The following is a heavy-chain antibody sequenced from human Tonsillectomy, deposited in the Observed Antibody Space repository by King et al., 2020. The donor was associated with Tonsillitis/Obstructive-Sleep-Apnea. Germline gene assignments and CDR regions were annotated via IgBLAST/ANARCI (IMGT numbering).Heavy chain of an antibody. D-gene: IGHD3-10*02. CDR2: ISRSSSYT. CDR3: ARDSVDGRDYYYMDV. Sequence: VQLVESGGGLVKPGGSLRLSCAASGFTFSDYYMSWIRQAPGKGREWVSYISRSSSYTKYADTVKGRFTISRDNAKNSLYLQMNSLRAEDTAVYYCARDSVDGRDYYYMDVWGKGTTVTVSS. CDR1: GFTFSDYY. J-gene: IGHJ6*03. V-gene: IGHV3-11*05.